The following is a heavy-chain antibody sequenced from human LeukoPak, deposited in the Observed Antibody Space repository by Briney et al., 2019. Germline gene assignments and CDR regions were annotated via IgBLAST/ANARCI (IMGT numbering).Heavy chain of an antibody. J-gene: IGHJ3*02. D-gene: IGHD3-9*01. V-gene: IGHV3-30*02. CDR2: IRSDGSNK. CDR1: GFIFSFRNYG. CDR3: AKAGSYDILTGIAHDAFDI. Sequence: PGGSLRLSCVASGFIFSFRNYGMHWVRQAPGKGLEWVAFIRSDGSNKYYGDSVKGRFTISRDNSKNTLYLQMNSLKPEDTAVYYCAKAGSYDILTGIAHDAFDIWGQGTMVTVSS.